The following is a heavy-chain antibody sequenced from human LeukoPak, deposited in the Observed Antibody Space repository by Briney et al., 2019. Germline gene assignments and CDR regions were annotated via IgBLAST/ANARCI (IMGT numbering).Heavy chain of an antibody. D-gene: IGHD2-21*02. J-gene: IGHJ3*02. V-gene: IGHV3-21*01. CDR2: ISSSSSYI. CDR1: GFTFSSYS. CDR3: ARDRIAYCGGDCQDAFDI. Sequence: PGGSLRLSCAASGFTFSSYSMNWVRQAPGKGLEWVSSISSSSSYIYYADSVKGRFTISRDNAKNSLYLQMNSLRAEDTAVYYCARDRIAYCGGDCQDAFDIWGQGTMVTVSS.